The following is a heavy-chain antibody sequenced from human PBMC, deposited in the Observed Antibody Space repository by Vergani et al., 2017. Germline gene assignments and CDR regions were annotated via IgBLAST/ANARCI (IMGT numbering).Heavy chain of an antibody. CDR2: VLFDGSNE. Sequence: QVQLVQSGGGVVQPGGSLRLSCVASGFTFNRYGMQWVRQAPGKGLEWVAYVLFDGSNEYYADSVKGRFIVSRDNSNDAVYLQMNSLRTDDTAVYYCARELAYGHEGSCALWGQGGVVTVSS. CDR3: ARELAYGHEGSCAL. V-gene: IGHV3-30*02. CDR1: GFTFNRYG. D-gene: IGHD2-15*01. J-gene: IGHJ4*02.